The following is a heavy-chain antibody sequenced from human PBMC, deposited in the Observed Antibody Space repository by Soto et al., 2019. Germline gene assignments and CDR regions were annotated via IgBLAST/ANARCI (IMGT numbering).Heavy chain of an antibody. Sequence: GGSLRLSCAASGFTFSSYAMSWVRQAPGKGLEWVSGISGSGGSTYYADSVKGRFTISRDNSKNMLYLQMNSLRAEDTAVYYCAKAPTIIIVPSAMRQTRIPEYYYMYVWGKGTTVTVSS. V-gene: IGHV3-23*01. D-gene: IGHD2-2*01. CDR3: AKAPTIIIVPSAMRQTRIPEYYYMYV. CDR1: GFTFSSYA. CDR2: ISGSGGST. J-gene: IGHJ6*03.